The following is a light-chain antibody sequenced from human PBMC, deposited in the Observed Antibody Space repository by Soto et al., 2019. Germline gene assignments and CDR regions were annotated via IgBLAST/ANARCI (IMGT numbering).Light chain of an antibody. CDR1: TGAVTSGHF. V-gene: IGLV7-46*01. CDR2: DTS. Sequence: QAVVTQEPSLTVSPGGTVTLTCGSSTGAVTSGHFPYWFQQKPGQAPRTLIFDTSNRYSWTPGRFSGSLLGGKAALTLSGAQPEDEAEYYCLLYYSGTQIFGGGTKLTVL. J-gene: IGLJ2*01. CDR3: LLYYSGTQI.